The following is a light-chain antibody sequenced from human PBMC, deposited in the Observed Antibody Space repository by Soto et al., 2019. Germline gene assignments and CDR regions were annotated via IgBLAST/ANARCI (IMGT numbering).Light chain of an antibody. CDR1: QTISSW. CDR3: QQYNSYS. J-gene: IGKJ1*01. Sequence: DIQMTQSPSTLSASVGDRVTIACRANQTISSWVAWYQQKPGKAPRLLIYKTSSLESGVPSRFSGSGSGTEFTLTISSLQPDDFATYYCQQYNSYSFGQGTKVDI. CDR2: KTS. V-gene: IGKV1-5*03.